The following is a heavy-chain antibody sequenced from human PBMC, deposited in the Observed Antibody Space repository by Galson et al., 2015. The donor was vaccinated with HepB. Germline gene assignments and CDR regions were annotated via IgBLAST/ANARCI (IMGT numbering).Heavy chain of an antibody. D-gene: IGHD7-27*01. V-gene: IGHV2-70*04. CDR3: ARKSWGAHDY. Sequence: PALVKPTHTLTLTCTFSGFSLSTSGMRVSWFRQPPGKALEWPARIGWDDDKFYSTSLKTRLTISKDTSKNQVVLIMTDMDPVDTATYYCARKSWGAHDYWGQGSLVTVSS. J-gene: IGHJ4*02. CDR1: GFSLSTSGMR. CDR2: IGWDDDK.